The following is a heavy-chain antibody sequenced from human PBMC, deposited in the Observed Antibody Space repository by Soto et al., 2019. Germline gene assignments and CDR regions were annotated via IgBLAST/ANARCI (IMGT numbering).Heavy chain of an antibody. CDR3: ATDAIGEEWPTYYFDY. Sequence: ASVKVSCKVSGYTLTELSMHWVRQAPGKGLEWMGGFDPEDGETIYAQKFQGRVTMTEDTSTDTAYMELSSLRSEDTAVYYCATDAIGEEWPTYYFDYWGQGTLVTVSS. V-gene: IGHV1-24*01. J-gene: IGHJ4*02. CDR1: GYTLTELS. CDR2: FDPEDGET. D-gene: IGHD2-21*01.